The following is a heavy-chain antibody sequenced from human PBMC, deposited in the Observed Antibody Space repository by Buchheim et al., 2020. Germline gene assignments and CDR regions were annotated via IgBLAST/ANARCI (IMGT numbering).Heavy chain of an antibody. CDR1: GGSISSYY. CDR3: ARLEDSGYPFGY. CDR2: IYYSGTS. D-gene: IGHD5-12*01. V-gene: IGHV4-59*01. J-gene: IGHJ4*02. Sequence: QVQLQESGPGLVKPSETLSLTCSVSGGSISSYYWTWIRQPPGKGLEWIGSIYYSGTSNYNPSLKSRVTISVDPSKNQFSLKLTSVTAADTAVYYCARLEDSGYPFGYWGEG.